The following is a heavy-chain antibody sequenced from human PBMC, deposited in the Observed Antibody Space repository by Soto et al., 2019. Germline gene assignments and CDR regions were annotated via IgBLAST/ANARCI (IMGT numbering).Heavy chain of an antibody. D-gene: IGHD2-8*02. CDR2: ISYDSIST. V-gene: IGHV3-30*03. CDR3: AREAGCNGGECNVYFDY. J-gene: IGHJ4*02. CDR1: TSTFRTYG. Sequence: QVQLVESGGGVVQPGRPLRLSCVASTSTFRTYGMHWVRQAPGKGLEWVAVISYDSISTGYGDSVRGRFTISRDNSKNTLYLQMIRLTTEDTAVYYCAREAGCNGGECNVYFDYWGQGTLVTVSS.